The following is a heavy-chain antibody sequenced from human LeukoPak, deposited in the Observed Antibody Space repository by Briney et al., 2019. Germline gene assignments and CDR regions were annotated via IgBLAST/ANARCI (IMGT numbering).Heavy chain of an antibody. J-gene: IGHJ4*02. CDR2: IYHSGST. V-gene: IGHV4-30-2*01. CDR3: ARGLENYDYAFDY. D-gene: IGHD3-16*01. CDR1: GGSISSGGYS. Sequence: SETPSLTCAVSGGSISSGGYSWSWIRQPPGKGLEWIGYIYHSGSTYYNPSLKSRVTISVDRSKNQFSLKLSSVTAADTAVYYCARGLENYDYAFDYWGQGTLVTVSS.